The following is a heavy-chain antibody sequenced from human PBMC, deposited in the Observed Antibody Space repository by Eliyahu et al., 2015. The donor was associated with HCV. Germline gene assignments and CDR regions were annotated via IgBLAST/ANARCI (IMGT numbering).Heavy chain of an antibody. CDR2: ISGSGGST. CDR1: GXTXRSXA. V-gene: IGHV3-23*01. J-gene: IGHJ3*02. CDR3: AKDPRYYDFWSGI. Sequence: EVQLLESGGGLVQPGGSLRLXCAASGXTXRSXAMSWVRQAPGKGLGWXSAISGSGGSTYYADSVKGRFTISRDNSKNTLYLQMNSLRAEDTAVYYCAKDPRYYDFWSGIWGQGTMVTVSS. D-gene: IGHD3-3*01.